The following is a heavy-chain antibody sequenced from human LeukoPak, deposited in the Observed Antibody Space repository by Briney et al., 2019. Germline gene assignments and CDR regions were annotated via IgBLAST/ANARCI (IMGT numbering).Heavy chain of an antibody. Sequence: GGSLRLSCAASGFTFSSYEMNWVRQAPGKGLEWVSYISSSGSSSTIYYADSVKGRFTISRDNSKNTLYLEVISLTAEDTAVYYCAKDDAWLRFGEWSQGTLVTVSS. CDR3: AKDDAWLRFGE. CDR1: GFTFSSYE. D-gene: IGHD3-10*01. J-gene: IGHJ4*02. V-gene: IGHV3-48*03. CDR2: ISSSGSSSTI.